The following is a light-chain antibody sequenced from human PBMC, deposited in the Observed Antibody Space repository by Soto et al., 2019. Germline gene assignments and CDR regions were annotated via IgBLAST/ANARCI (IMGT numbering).Light chain of an antibody. CDR1: HSVGTN. Sequence: MTQSPYTLSVSRVYVVTLSWRASHSVGTNLAWYQQKPGQAPRLLIYGASARATDVPVRFSGSGSGTEFTLTISSLQSEDFAIYYCQQYNNWPTWTFGPGTKVDIK. J-gene: IGKJ1*01. CDR3: QQYNNWPTWT. V-gene: IGKV3-15*01. CDR2: GAS.